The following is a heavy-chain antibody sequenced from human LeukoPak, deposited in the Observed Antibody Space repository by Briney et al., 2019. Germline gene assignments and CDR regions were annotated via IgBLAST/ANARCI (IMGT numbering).Heavy chain of an antibody. Sequence: GGSLRLSCAASGFTFSSYGMHWVRQAPGKGLEWVAFIRYDGSNTYYADSVKGRFTISRDNSKNTLYLQMNSLRAEDTAIYYCAKDLGRYCSSTSCMGGYWGQGTLVTVSS. D-gene: IGHD2-2*01. CDR2: IRYDGSNT. CDR1: GFTFSSYG. J-gene: IGHJ4*02. CDR3: AKDLGRYCSSTSCMGGY. V-gene: IGHV3-30*02.